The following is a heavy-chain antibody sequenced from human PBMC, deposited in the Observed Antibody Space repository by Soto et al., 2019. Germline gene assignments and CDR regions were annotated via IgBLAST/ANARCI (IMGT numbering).Heavy chain of an antibody. V-gene: IGHV3-23*01. D-gene: IGHD3-3*01. CDR3: AKFWGVIDFWSGPPNN. CDR1: GFTFSSYA. Sequence: GGSLRLSCAASGFTFSSYAMSWVRQAPGKGLEWVSAISGSGGSTYYADSVKGRFTISRDNSKNTLYLQMNSLRAEDTAVYYCAKFWGVIDFWSGPPNNWGQGTLVTVSS. J-gene: IGHJ4*02. CDR2: ISGSGGST.